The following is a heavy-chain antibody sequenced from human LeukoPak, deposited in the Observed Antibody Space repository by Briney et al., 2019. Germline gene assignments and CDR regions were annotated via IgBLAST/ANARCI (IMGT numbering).Heavy chain of an antibody. V-gene: IGHV3-23*01. CDR2: ISGSGGST. CDR3: AKDRYYFDY. Sequence: PGGSLRLSCAASGFTFNNYVMSWVRQSPGKGLEWVSAISGSGGSTYYADSVKGRFTISRDNSKNTLYLQMNSLRAEDTAVYYCAKDRYYFDYWGQGTLVTVSS. CDR1: GFTFNNYV. J-gene: IGHJ4*02.